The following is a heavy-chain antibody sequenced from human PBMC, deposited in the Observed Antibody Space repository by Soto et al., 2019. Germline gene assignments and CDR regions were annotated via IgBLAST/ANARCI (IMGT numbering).Heavy chain of an antibody. V-gene: IGHV6-1*01. J-gene: IGHJ6*02. CDR1: GDSVSSDSAA. CDR2: TYYRSKWSN. CDR3: AGVPWFRGMDV. D-gene: IGHD3-10*01. Sequence: SQTRSLTCXISGDSVSSDSAAWIWIRQSPSRGLEWLGRTYYRSKWSNDYALSVKSRITINPDTSKNHFSLQLYSVTPEDTAIYYCAGVPWFRGMDVWGQGTPVTVS.